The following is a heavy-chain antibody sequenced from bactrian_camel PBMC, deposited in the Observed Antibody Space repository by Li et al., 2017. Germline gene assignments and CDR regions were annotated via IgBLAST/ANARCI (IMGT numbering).Heavy chain of an antibody. V-gene: IGHV3S53*01. CDR2: SRGYSVT. J-gene: IGHJ4*01. Sequence: HVQLVESGGGSVQAGESLRLSCAASGYTGSNYCMGWFRQAPGKEREEVARSRGYSVTRYADSVKGRFTISQDTSKNTLYLDMNSLDVSDTAVYYCGAGQYCSLSYITIWGQGTQVTVS. CDR3: GAGQYCSLSYITI. CDR1: GYTGSNYC. D-gene: IGHD6*01.